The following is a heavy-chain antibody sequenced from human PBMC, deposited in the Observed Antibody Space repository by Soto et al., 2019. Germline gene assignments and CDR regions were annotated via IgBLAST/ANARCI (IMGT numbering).Heavy chain of an antibody. CDR3: ARERGGAIIVGVTGTFDV. V-gene: IGHV1-69*01. Sequence: QVQLVQSGAEVKKPGSSVTVSCKASGGTFSSYAISWVRQAPGQGLQWMGGIIAILGKANNAEKFQGRVTITADDSTSTAYMELSSLRSEDTAVYYCARERGGAIIVGVTGTFDVWGQGTLVTVSS. CDR1: GGTFSSYA. D-gene: IGHD3-22*01. J-gene: IGHJ3*01. CDR2: IIAILGKA.